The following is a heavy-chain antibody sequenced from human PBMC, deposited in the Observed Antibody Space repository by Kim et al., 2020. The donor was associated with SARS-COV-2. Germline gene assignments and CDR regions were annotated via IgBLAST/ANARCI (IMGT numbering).Heavy chain of an antibody. CDR3: ARGPSIVVVPAATPHRNWFDP. V-gene: IGHV3-21*01. Sequence: GGSLRLSCAASGFTFSSYSMNWVRQAPGKGLEWVSSISSSSSYIYYADSVKGRFTISRDNAKNSLYLQMNSLRAEDTAVYYCARGPSIVVVPAATPHRNWFDPWGQGTLVTVSS. J-gene: IGHJ5*02. CDR1: GFTFSSYS. D-gene: IGHD2-2*01. CDR2: ISSSSSYI.